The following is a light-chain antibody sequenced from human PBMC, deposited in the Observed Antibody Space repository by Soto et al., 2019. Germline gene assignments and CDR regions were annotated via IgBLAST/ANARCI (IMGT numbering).Light chain of an antibody. CDR2: GAS. CDR3: QQYGSSRT. CDR1: QSVSSSY. J-gene: IGKJ1*01. Sequence: EIVLTHAPGTLSWSPGEIATLSFRASQSVSSSYLAWYQQKPGQAPRLLIYGASSRATGIPDRFSGSGSGTDFTLTISRLEPEDFAVYYCQQYGSSRTFGQGTKVDIK. V-gene: IGKV3-20*01.